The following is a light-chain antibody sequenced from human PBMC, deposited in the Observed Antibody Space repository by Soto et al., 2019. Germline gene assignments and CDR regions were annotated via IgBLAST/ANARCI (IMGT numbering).Light chain of an antibody. CDR3: AAWDDSLSGWV. Sequence: QAVLTQPPSASGTPGQRVTISCSGGSSNIGTNHVYWYQHLPGTAPKLIIYRHTLRPSGVPDRFSASKSGTSASLAISGLRSDDEADYYCAAWDDSLSGWVFGGGTKLTVL. CDR1: SSNIGTNH. J-gene: IGLJ3*02. V-gene: IGLV1-47*01. CDR2: RHT.